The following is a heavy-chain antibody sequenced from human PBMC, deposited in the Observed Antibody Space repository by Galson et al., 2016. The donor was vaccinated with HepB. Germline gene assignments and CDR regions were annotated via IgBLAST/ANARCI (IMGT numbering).Heavy chain of an antibody. J-gene: IGHJ5*01. CDR1: GFTFSTSA. D-gene: IGHD1/OR15-1a*01. CDR2: IANSGGST. V-gene: IGHV3-23*01. Sequence: SLRLSCAASGFTFSTSAMSWVRQAPGKGLEWVSAIANSGGSTYTADSVKGRFTISGDNSKNTLYLQMNSLRVEDTAIYYCVLRGTIGPLVGSGWFDPRGQGTLVTASS. CDR3: VLRGTIGPLVGSGWFDP.